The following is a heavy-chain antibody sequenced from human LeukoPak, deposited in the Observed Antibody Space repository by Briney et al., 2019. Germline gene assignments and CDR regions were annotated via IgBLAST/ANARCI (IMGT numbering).Heavy chain of an antibody. Sequence: SETLSLTCTVSGGSISSSSYYWGWIRQPPGKGLEWIGSIYYSGSTYYNPSLKSRVTISVDTSKNQFSLKLSSVTAADTAVYYCAATYYYGSGGRDYWGQGTLVTVSS. J-gene: IGHJ4*02. CDR1: GGSISSSSYY. CDR2: IYYSGST. D-gene: IGHD3-10*01. CDR3: AATYYYGSGGRDY. V-gene: IGHV4-39*07.